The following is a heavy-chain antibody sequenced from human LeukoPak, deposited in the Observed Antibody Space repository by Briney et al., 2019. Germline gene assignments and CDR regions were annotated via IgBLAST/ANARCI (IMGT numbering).Heavy chain of an antibody. CDR2: IYYSGST. D-gene: IGHD3-16*01. J-gene: IGHJ4*02. V-gene: IGHV4-31*03. Sequence: PSETLSLTCTVSGGSISSGGYYWSWIRQHPGKGLEWIGYIYYSGSTYYNPSLKSRVTISVDTSKNQFSLKLSSVTAADTAVYYCARDSDSWGYFDYWNQGTLATVSS. CDR1: GGSISSGGYY. CDR3: ARDSDSWGYFDY.